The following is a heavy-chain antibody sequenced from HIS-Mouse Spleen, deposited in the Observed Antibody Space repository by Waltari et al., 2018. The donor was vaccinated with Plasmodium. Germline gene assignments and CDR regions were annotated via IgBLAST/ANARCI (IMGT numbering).Heavy chain of an antibody. CDR1: GFTFSSYW. CDR3: ASSWYWYFDL. CDR2: IKQDGIDK. V-gene: IGHV3-7*01. D-gene: IGHD6-13*01. Sequence: EVQLVESGGGLVQPGGSLRLSCADSGFTFSSYWMSWGRQAPGKGLGWMANIKQDGIDKYYVDSVKGRFTSSRDNAKNSLYLQMNSLRAEDTAVYYCASSWYWYFDLWGRGTLVTVSS. J-gene: IGHJ2*01.